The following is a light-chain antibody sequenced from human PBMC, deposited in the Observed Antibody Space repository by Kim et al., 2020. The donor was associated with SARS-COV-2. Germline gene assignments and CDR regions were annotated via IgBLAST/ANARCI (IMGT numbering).Light chain of an antibody. V-gene: IGKV1-5*03. CDR3: QQYDSFPWT. CDR1: QIINTW. Sequence: ASVGDRVTITCRASQIINTWLAWYQQKPGKAPKVLIYKASTIERGVPSRFSGSGSGTEFTLAVSSLQPDDFATYHCQQYDSFPWTFGQGTKVDIK. J-gene: IGKJ1*01. CDR2: KAS.